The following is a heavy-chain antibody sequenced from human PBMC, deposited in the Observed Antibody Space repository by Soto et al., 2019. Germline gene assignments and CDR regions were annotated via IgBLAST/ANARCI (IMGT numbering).Heavy chain of an antibody. D-gene: IGHD1-1*01. CDR1: GFTFSSYS. Sequence: GGSLRLSCAASGFTFSSYSMNWVRQAPGKGLEWVSSISSSSSYIYYADSVKGRFTISRDNAKNSLYLQMNSLRAEDTAVYYCARGDRNDPPPSDPWGQATLVTVSS. CDR2: ISSSSSYI. J-gene: IGHJ5*02. CDR3: ARGDRNDPPPSDP. V-gene: IGHV3-21*01.